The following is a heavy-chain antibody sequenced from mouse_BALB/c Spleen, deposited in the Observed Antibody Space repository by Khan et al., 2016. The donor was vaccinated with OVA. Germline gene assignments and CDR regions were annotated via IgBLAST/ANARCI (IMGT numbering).Heavy chain of an antibody. D-gene: IGHD2-2*01. J-gene: IGHJ3*01. Sequence: QVQLQQSGAELVKPGASVRLSCKASGYTFTSYYLYWVKQRLGQGLEWIGDINPSNGDTNFNEKFKSKATLTVDKSSSTAYIHLNSLTSEDSAVYYCTRSGYGSFAYWGQGTLVTVSA. CDR3: TRSGYGSFAY. CDR1: GYTFTSYY. CDR2: INPSNGDT. V-gene: IGHV1-53*01.